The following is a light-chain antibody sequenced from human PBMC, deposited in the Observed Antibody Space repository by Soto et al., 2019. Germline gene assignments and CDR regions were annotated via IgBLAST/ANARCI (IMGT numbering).Light chain of an antibody. J-gene: IGLJ1*01. V-gene: IGLV2-23*02. CDR3: CSYAGSSTYV. Sequence: QAALTQPASVSGSPGQLITISCTGASSDVGSYNLVSWYQQHPGKAPKVMIYEVSKRPSGVPNRFSGSKSGNTASLTISGLQAEDEADYYCCSYAGSSTYVFGTGTKVTVL. CDR2: EVS. CDR1: SSDVGSYNL.